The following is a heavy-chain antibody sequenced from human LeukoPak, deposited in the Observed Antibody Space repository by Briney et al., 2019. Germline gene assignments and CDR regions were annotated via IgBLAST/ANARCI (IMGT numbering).Heavy chain of an antibody. J-gene: IGHJ5*02. V-gene: IGHV1-18*01. CDR3: ARNSGFRATNWFDP. D-gene: IGHD6-25*01. CDR1: GYTFTSYG. CDR2: ISAYNGNT. Sequence: ASVKVSCKASGYTFTSYGISWVRQAPGQGLEWMGWISAYNGNTDYAQKLQGRVTMTTDTSTSTAYMELRSLRSDDTAVYYCARNSGFRATNWFDPWGQGTLVTVSS.